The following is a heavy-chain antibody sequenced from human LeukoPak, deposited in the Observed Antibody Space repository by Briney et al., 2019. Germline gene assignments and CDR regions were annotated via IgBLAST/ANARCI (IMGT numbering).Heavy chain of an antibody. CDR2: ISWNSGSI. D-gene: IGHD4-17*01. CDR3: ARALRYGGSDY. J-gene: IGHJ4*02. V-gene: IGHV3-9*01. CDR1: GFNFDDYA. Sequence: GGSLRLSCAASGFNFDDYAMHWVRQAPGKGLEWVSGISWNSGSIGYADSVKGRFTISRDNAKNSLYLQMNSLRAEDTAVYYCARALRYGGSDYWGQGTLVTVSS.